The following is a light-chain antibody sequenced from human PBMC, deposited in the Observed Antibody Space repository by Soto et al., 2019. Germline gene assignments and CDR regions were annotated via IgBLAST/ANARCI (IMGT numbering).Light chain of an antibody. V-gene: IGLV1-40*01. CDR3: QSHDSSLSGWV. CDR2: GNS. CDR1: SSNIGAGYD. Sequence: QSVLTQPPSVSGAPGQRVTISCTGSSSNIGAGYDVHWYQQLPGTAPKLLIYGNSNRPSGVPDRFSGSKSGTSASLAITGLQAEDEAAYSCQSHDSSLSGWVFGGGTKLTVL. J-gene: IGLJ3*02.